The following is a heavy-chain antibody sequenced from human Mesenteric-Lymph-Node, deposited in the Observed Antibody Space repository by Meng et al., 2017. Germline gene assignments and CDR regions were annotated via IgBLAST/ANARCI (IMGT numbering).Heavy chain of an antibody. Sequence: VELVEFGAEVKKAGSSVEVSCKASGGTFSSYAISWVRQAPGQGLEWMGGIIPIFGTANYAQKFQGRVTITADESTSTAYMELSSLRSEDTAVYYCARDGSWSGYNWFDPWGQGTLVTVSS. CDR2: IIPIFGTA. CDR3: ARDGSWSGYNWFDP. D-gene: IGHD3-3*01. J-gene: IGHJ5*02. V-gene: IGHV1-69*01. CDR1: GGTFSSYA.